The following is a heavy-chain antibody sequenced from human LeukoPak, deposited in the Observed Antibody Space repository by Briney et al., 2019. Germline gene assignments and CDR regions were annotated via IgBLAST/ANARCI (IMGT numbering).Heavy chain of an antibody. J-gene: IGHJ4*02. CDR1: GFTFCSYG. D-gene: IGHD6-6*01. Sequence: PGGSLRLSCAASGFTFCSYGMHWVRQAPGKGLEWVAFIRYDGSNKYYADSVKGRFTISRDNSKNTLYLQMNSLRAEDTAVYYCAKDLEEYSSSELDXWGQGTLVTVS. CDR3: AKDLEEYSSSELDX. CDR2: IRYDGSNK. V-gene: IGHV3-30*02.